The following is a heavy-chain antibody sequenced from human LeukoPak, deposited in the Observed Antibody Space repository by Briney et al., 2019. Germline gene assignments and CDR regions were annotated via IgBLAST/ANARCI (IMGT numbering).Heavy chain of an antibody. CDR3: ARVPLPGPYYYYGSSGYYIF. CDR1: GYTFTSYG. Sequence: ASVKVSCKASGYTFTSYGISWVRQAPGQGLEWMGWISAYNGNTNYARKLQGRVTMTTDTSTSTAYMELRSLRSDDTAVYYCARVPLPGPYYYYGSSGYYIFWGQGTLVTVSS. J-gene: IGHJ4*02. V-gene: IGHV1-18*01. D-gene: IGHD3-22*01. CDR2: ISAYNGNT.